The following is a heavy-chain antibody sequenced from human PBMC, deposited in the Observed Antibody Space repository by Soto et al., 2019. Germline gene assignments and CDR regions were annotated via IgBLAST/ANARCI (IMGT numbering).Heavy chain of an antibody. J-gene: IGHJ6*04. D-gene: IGHD3-22*01. CDR1: GGSLSDYF. V-gene: IGHV4-34*10. CDR2: INHLGSI. Sequence: PSETLSLTCVVSGGSLSDYFWSWIRQPPGMALEWIGEINHLGSINYNPSLKSRVTMSVDTSKNQFSLTLNSVTAADTAVYYCARYFYDSGGYPETDRYYGMDAWRKGTTVTVSS. CDR3: ARYFYDSGGYPETDRYYGMDA.